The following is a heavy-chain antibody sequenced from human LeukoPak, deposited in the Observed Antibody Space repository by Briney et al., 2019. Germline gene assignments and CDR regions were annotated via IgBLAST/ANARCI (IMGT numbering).Heavy chain of an antibody. CDR2: VSDSGST. D-gene: IGHD5-24*01. CDR1: GGSVSSGSYY. Sequence: SETLSLTCTVSGGSVSSGSYYWNWIRQPPGKGLEYIGYVSDSGSTNYNPSLKSRVTISVDTSKNQFSLKLTSVTAADTAVYYCARDILRSDGYNYDSWGQGTLVTVSS. J-gene: IGHJ5*01. CDR3: ARDILRSDGYNYDS. V-gene: IGHV4-61*01.